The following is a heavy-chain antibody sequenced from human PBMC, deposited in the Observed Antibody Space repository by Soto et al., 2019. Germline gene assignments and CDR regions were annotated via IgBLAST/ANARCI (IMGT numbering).Heavy chain of an antibody. CDR2: IYYSGST. J-gene: IGHJ4*02. D-gene: IGHD3-22*01. Sequence: SETLSLTCTVSGGSISSSSYYWGWIRRPPGKGLEWIGSIYYSGSTYYNPSLKSRVTISVDTSKNQFSLKLSSATAADTAVYYCARLDYYDSSGYFDYWGQGTLVTVSS. CDR3: ARLDYYDSSGYFDY. CDR1: GGSISSSSYY. V-gene: IGHV4-39*01.